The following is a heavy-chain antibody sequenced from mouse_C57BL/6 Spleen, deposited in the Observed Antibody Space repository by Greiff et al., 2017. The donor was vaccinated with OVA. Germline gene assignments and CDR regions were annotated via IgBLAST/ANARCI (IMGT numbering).Heavy chain of an antibody. Sequence: VQLKESGPELVKPGASVKIPCKASGYTFTDYNMDWVKQSHGKSLEWIGDINPNNGGTIYNQKFKGKATLTVDKSSSTAYMERRSLTSEDTAVYYCARSALLRDAMDYWGQGTSVTVSS. CDR3: ARSALLRDAMDY. D-gene: IGHD1-2*01. CDR2: INPNNGGT. V-gene: IGHV1-18*01. CDR1: GYTFTDYN. J-gene: IGHJ4*01.